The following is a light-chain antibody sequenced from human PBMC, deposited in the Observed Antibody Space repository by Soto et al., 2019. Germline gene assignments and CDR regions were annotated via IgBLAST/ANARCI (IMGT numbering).Light chain of an antibody. CDR2: GNS. CDR1: SSNIGAGYD. Sequence: QSVLTQPPSVSGAPGQRVTISCTRSSSNIGAGYDVHWYQQLPGTAPKLLIYGNSNRPSGVPDRFSGSKSGASASLAITGLQAEDEADYYCQSYDSSLSGSIFGGGTKVTLL. CDR3: QSYDSSLSGSI. V-gene: IGLV1-40*01. J-gene: IGLJ2*01.